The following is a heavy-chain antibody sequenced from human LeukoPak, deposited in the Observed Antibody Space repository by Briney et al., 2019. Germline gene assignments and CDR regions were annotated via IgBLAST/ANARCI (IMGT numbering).Heavy chain of an antibody. Sequence: GGSLRLSCAASGFTFSSYAMSWVRQAPGKGLEWVSSISGNGGYTYHADSVKGRFTISRDNSKNTLYMQMNSLRAEDTAVYYCAKELPPLVKYYFDYWGQGTLVTVSS. J-gene: IGHJ4*02. CDR2: ISGNGGYT. D-gene: IGHD1-26*01. CDR3: AKELPPLVKYYFDY. V-gene: IGHV3-23*01. CDR1: GFTFSSYA.